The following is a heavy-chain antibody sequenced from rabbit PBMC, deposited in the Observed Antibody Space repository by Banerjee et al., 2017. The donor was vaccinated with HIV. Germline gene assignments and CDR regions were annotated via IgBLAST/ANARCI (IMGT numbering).Heavy chain of an antibody. Sequence: QSLEESGGDLVKPGASLTLTCTASGFSFSSSYYMCWVRQAPGKGLEWIACIYTGSGSTYYASWAKGRFTISKTSSTTVTLQMTSLTAADTATYFCASHSYAGSSGWGYKLWGQGTLVTVS. CDR2: IYTGSGST. CDR1: GFSFSSSYY. J-gene: IGHJ3*01. CDR3: ASHSYAGSSGWGYKL. D-gene: IGHD4-1*01. V-gene: IGHV1S40*01.